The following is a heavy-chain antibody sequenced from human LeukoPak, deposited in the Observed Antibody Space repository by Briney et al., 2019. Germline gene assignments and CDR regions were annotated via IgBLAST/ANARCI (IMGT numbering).Heavy chain of an antibody. D-gene: IGHD1-14*01. V-gene: IGHV3-30*02. CDR3: AKEDLRTEYYFDS. J-gene: IGHJ4*02. Sequence: GRSLRLSCAAAGFTFSSYGMHWGRQAPGKRLEWVAFIRYDGSKKYYADSVKGPFPISRAHSKSTLYPQMTSLRAEDRAVYYCAKEDLRTEYYFDSWGQGTLVTVSS. CDR1: GFTFSSYG. CDR2: IRYDGSKK.